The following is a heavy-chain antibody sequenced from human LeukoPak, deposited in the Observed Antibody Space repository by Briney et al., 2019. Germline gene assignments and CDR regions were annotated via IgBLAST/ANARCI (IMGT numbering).Heavy chain of an antibody. J-gene: IGHJ4*02. V-gene: IGHV3-23*01. Sequence: GGSLRLSCAASGLTFSSYAMSWARQAPGKGLEWVSTISGGGGSTYYADSVKGRFTISRDNSKNTLYLQVNSLRAEDTAVYYCAKGGKWDVTPFDYWGQGTLVTVSS. CDR3: AKGGKWDVTPFDY. D-gene: IGHD1-26*01. CDR2: ISGGGGST. CDR1: GLTFSSYA.